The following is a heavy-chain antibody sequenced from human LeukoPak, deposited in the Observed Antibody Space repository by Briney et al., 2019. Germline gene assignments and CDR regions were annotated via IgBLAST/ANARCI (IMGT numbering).Heavy chain of an antibody. J-gene: IGHJ3*02. Sequence: GGSLRLSCAASGFTFSSYAMSWVRQAPGKGLEWVSAISGSGGSTYYADSVKGRFTISRDNAKNSLYLQMNSLRAEDTAVYYCARAVAGTGDAFDIWGQGTMVTVSS. V-gene: IGHV3-23*01. D-gene: IGHD6-19*01. CDR1: GFTFSSYA. CDR3: ARAVAGTGDAFDI. CDR2: ISGSGGST.